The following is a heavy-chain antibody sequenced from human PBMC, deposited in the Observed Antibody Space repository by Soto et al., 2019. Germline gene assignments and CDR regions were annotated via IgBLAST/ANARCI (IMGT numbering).Heavy chain of an antibody. J-gene: IGHJ5*02. Sequence: QVQLQESGPGLVKPSQTLSLTCTVSGGSISSGGYYWSWIRQHPGKGLEWIGYIYYSGSTYYNPSLKSRVTXXVXTXKNQFSLKLTSVTAADTAIYYCASYGGHSVGNWFDPWGQGILVTVSS. CDR3: ASYGGHSVGNWFDP. CDR1: GGSISSGGYY. V-gene: IGHV4-31*03. CDR2: IYYSGST. D-gene: IGHD2-21*02.